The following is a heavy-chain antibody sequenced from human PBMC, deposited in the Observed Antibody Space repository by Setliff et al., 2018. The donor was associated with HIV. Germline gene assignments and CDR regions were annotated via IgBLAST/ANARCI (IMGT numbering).Heavy chain of an antibody. J-gene: IGHJ4*02. Sequence: GESLKISCKGSGNSFSNHWISWVRQVPGQGLEWMGNIDPSDSYTHYSPSFQGHVTISADKSISTVYLLWSSLKASDTAMYYCVRLIATVTEGGGYFDYWGQGTLVTVSS. CDR1: GNSFSNHW. D-gene: IGHD4-17*01. V-gene: IGHV5-10-1*01. CDR3: VRLIATVTEGGGYFDY. CDR2: IDPSDSYT.